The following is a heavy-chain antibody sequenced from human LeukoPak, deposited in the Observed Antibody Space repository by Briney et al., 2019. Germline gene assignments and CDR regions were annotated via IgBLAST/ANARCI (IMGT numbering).Heavy chain of an antibody. CDR2: ISDSSTYI. CDR3: AREPTSMGSDY. V-gene: IGHV3-21*01. D-gene: IGHD5-18*01. Sequence: GGSLTLSCTASGFTFSTYSMTWVRQAPGKGLEWVSSISDSSTYIYYTDSVKGRFTISRDNAKNSLYLQMNSLRADDAAVYYCAREPTSMGSDYWGQGTLVTVSS. CDR1: GFTFSTYS. J-gene: IGHJ4*02.